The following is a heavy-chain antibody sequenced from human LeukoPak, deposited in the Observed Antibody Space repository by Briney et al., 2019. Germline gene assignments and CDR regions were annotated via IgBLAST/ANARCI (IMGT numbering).Heavy chain of an antibody. CDR2: VGPSGART. V-gene: IGHV3-23*01. CDR3: AKDDAYLQYDD. Sequence: GGSLRLSCAASGFTFDDYGMSWVRQAPGKGLEWVSGVGPSGARTYYADSVKGRFTVSRDNSKNMVFLQMNSLRAEDTAIYYCAKDDAYLQYDDWGQGTLVTVSS. J-gene: IGHJ4*02. D-gene: IGHD5-24*01. CDR1: GFTFDDYG.